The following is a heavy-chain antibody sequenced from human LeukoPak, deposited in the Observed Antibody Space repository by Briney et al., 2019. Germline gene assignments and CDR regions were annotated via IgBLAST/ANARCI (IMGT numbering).Heavy chain of an antibody. V-gene: IGHV3-23*01. CDR2: ISGSGGST. J-gene: IGHJ4*02. CDR1: GFTLSSYA. CDR3: AKDRFPLNPPPSITIFGVVTSN. D-gene: IGHD3-3*01. Sequence: PGGSLRLSCAASGFTLSSYAMSWVRQAPGKGLEWVSAISGSGGSTYYADSVKGRFTISRDNSKNTLYLQMNSLRAEDTAVYYCAKDRFPLNPPPSITIFGVVTSNWGQGTLVTVSS.